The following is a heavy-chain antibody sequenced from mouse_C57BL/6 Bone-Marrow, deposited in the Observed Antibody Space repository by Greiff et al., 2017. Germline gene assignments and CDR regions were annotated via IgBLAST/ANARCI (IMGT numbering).Heavy chain of an antibody. CDR3: AKHRTPTVDSMDY. Sequence: QVQLKESGPGLVAPSQSLSITCTVSGFSLTSYGVDWVRQPPGKGLEWLGVIWGGGSTNDNSALMSRLSISTDNSTGKVFLKMNSLQTDDPTMYYCAKHRTPTVDSMDYWGQGTSVTVSS. D-gene: IGHD1-1*01. CDR2: IWGGGST. CDR1: GFSLTSYG. J-gene: IGHJ4*01. V-gene: IGHV2-9*01.